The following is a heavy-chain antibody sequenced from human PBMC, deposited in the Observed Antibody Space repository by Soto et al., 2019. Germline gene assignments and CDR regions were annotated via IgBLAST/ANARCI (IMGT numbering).Heavy chain of an antibody. CDR2: ISPYNGNT. J-gene: IGHJ4*02. D-gene: IGHD3-16*01. V-gene: IGHV1-18*04. CDR3: ARGAWDYSKTWYEF. Sequence: SXKVCLKASGYTXYTDGIGLVRQAPGQGLEWMGWISPYNGNTNFAQQFQGRVTLTTDTSTSTAYMELRSMKSDDTAMYYCARGAWDYSKTWYEFWGQGTLCTVSS. CDR1: GYTXYTDG.